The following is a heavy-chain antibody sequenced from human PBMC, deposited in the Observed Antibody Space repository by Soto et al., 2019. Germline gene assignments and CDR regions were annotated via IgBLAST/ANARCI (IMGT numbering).Heavy chain of an antibody. Sequence: QVQLVESGGGVVQPGRSLRLSCAASGFTFSSYAMHWVHQAPGKGLEWVAVISYDGSNKYYADSVKGRFTISRDNSKNTLYLQMNSLRAEDTAVYYCAREGDRGEWLRTPPHYYYGMDVWGQGTTVTVSS. J-gene: IGHJ6*02. V-gene: IGHV3-30-3*01. CDR3: AREGDRGEWLRTPPHYYYGMDV. D-gene: IGHD5-12*01. CDR1: GFTFSSYA. CDR2: ISYDGSNK.